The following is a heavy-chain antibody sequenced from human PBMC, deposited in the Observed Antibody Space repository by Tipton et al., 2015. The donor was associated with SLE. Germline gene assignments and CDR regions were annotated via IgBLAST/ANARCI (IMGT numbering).Heavy chain of an antibody. J-gene: IGHJ4*02. V-gene: IGHV4-59*01. D-gene: IGHD4-17*01. CDR2: IYYTGSS. CDR3: ARDRDYGDYVD. Sequence: GLVKPSETLSLTCTVSGGSMNDYYWSWIRQPPGKGLEWIGYIYYTGSSNHNPSLKGRVTMSVDTSKNQFSLSVNSVTAADTAVYYCARDRDYGDYVDWGQGTLVTVSS. CDR1: GGSMNDYY.